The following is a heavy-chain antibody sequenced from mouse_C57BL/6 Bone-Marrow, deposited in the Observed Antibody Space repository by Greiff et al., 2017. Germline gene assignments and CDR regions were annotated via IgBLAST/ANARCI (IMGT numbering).Heavy chain of an antibody. CDR2: IWSGGST. V-gene: IGHV2-2*01. CDR3: ATYAIDY. J-gene: IGHJ4*01. Sequence: VKLVESGPGLVQPSQSLSITCTVSGFSLTSYGVHWVRQSPGKGLEWLGVIWSGGSTDYNAAFISRLSISKDNPKSQVFFKMNSLQADDTAIYYCATYAIDYWGQGTSVTVSS. CDR1: GFSLTSYG.